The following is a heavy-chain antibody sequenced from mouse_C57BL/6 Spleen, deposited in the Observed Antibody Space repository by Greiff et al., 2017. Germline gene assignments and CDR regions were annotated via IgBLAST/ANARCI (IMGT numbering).Heavy chain of an antibody. Sequence: DVKLQESGPGLVKPSQSLSLTCSVTGYSITSGYYWNWIRQFPGNKLEWMGYISYDGSNNYNPSLKNRISITRDTSKNQFFLKLNSVTTEDTATYYCAREDYGSYFDVWGTGTTVTVSS. V-gene: IGHV3-6*01. D-gene: IGHD1-1*01. CDR3: AREDYGSYFDV. CDR2: ISYDGSN. CDR1: GYSITSGYY. J-gene: IGHJ1*03.